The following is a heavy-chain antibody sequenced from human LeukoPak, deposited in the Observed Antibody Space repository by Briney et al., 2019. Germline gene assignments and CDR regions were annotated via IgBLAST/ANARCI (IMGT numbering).Heavy chain of an antibody. CDR1: GYTFTGYY. CDR3: ARGRTAAGRTPYDY. J-gene: IGHJ4*02. V-gene: IGHV1-2*02. CDR2: INPNSGGT. D-gene: IGHD6-13*01. Sequence: ASVKVSCRASGYTFTGYYMHWVRQAPGQGLEWMGWINPNSGGTNYAQKFQGRVTMTRDTSISTAYMELSRLRSDDTAVYYCARGRTAAGRTPYDYWGQGTLVTVSS.